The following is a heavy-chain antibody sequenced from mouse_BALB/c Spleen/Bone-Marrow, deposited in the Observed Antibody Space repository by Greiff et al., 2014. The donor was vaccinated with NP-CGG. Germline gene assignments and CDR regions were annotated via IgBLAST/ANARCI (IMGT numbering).Heavy chain of an antibody. D-gene: IGHD3-3*01. CDR3: AREGDGAY. Sequence: EVMLVESGGDLVKPGGSLKLSCAASGFTFSDYYMYWVRQTPEKRLEWVATISDGGSYTYYPDSVKGRFTISRDNAKNNLYLQMSSLKSEDTAMYYCAREGDGAYWGQGTLVTVSA. J-gene: IGHJ3*01. V-gene: IGHV5-4*02. CDR2: ISDGGSYT. CDR1: GFTFSDYY.